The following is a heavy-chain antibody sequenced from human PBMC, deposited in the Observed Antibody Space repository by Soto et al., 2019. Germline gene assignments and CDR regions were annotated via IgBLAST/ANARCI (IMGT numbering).Heavy chain of an antibody. D-gene: IGHD6-19*01. CDR3: AHIPPQGLLIAVAGTDHYSDY. CDR2: IYWDDDK. Sequence: QITLKESGPTLVKPTQTLTLTCTFSGFSLSTSGVGVGWIRQPPGKALEWLALIYWDDDKRYSPSVKSRLTNTKDPSKNQVILTITNMVPVDSATYYSAHIPPQGLLIAVAGTDHYSDYWGQGTLVTVSS. CDR1: GFSLSTSGVG. V-gene: IGHV2-5*02. J-gene: IGHJ4*02.